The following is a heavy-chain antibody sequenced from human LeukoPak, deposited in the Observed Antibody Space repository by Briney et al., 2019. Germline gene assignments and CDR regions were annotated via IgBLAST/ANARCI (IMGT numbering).Heavy chain of an antibody. V-gene: IGHV1-69*01. CDR2: IIPIFGTA. CDR1: GGTFSSYA. J-gene: IGHJ4*02. Sequence: SVKVSCKASGGTFSSYAISWVRQAPGQGLEWMGGIIPIFGTANYAQKCQGRVTITADESTSTAYMELSSLRSEHTAVYYCARDIGYGSGSLDLDYWGQGTLVTVSS. D-gene: IGHD3-10*01. CDR3: ARDIGYGSGSLDLDY.